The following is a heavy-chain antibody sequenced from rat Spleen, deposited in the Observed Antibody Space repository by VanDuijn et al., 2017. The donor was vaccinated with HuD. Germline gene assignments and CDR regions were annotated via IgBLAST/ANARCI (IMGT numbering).Heavy chain of an antibody. Sequence: QVQLKESGPGLVQPSQTLSLTCTVSGFSLSNYGVIWVRQPPGKGLDWMGVIWGDGNSNFNSALKSRLSISRDTSKSQVYLKVNSLQTGDTATYYCTIHPRYWGQGVMVTVSS. CDR3: TIHPRY. CDR1: GFSLSNYG. CDR2: IWGDGNS. J-gene: IGHJ2*01. V-gene: IGHV2-13*01. D-gene: IGHD3-1*01.